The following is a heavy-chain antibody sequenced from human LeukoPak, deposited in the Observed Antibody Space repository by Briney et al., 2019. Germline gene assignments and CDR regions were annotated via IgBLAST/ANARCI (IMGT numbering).Heavy chain of an antibody. J-gene: IGHJ6*03. CDR1: GFTFSGSA. CDR2: IRSKANSYAT. V-gene: IGHV3-73*01. CDR3: TRRWWGYYYMDV. D-gene: IGHD2-15*01. Sequence: GGSLRLSCAASGFTFSGSAMHWVRQASGKGLEWAGRIRSKANSYATAYAASVKGRFTISRDDSKNTAYLQMSSLKTEDTAVYYCTRRWWGYYYMDVWGKGTTVTISS.